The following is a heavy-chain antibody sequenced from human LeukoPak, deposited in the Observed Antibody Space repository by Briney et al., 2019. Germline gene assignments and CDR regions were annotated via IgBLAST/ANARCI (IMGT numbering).Heavy chain of an antibody. J-gene: IGHJ3*02. CDR3: GTEGSLAGAETFEN. CDR2: INPNSGGT. CDR1: GYTVTGYY. D-gene: IGHD2-15*01. Sequence: ASVKVSCKASGYTVTGYYMHWVRQAPGQGLEWMGWINPNSGGTNYAQEFQGRVTMRRDTTISTAHKELSRLRTDDTAVDYYGTEGSLAGAETFENWGQGTMVTVSS. V-gene: IGHV1-2*02.